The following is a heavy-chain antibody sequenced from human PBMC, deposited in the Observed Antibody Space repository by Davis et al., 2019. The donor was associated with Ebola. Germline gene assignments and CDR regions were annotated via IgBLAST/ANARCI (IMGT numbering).Heavy chain of an antibody. V-gene: IGHV4-59*03. CDR1: DGSISSHY. D-gene: IGHD3-10*01. CDR2: IYYTGSA. J-gene: IGHJ4*02. Sequence: PSETLSLTCSFSDGSISSHYWNWIRQPPGKGLEWIGSIYYTGSAYYNSSLASRATISVDTSKNQFSLKLTSVTAADTAMYYCSERGSSVWGQGTLVTVSS. CDR3: SERGSSV.